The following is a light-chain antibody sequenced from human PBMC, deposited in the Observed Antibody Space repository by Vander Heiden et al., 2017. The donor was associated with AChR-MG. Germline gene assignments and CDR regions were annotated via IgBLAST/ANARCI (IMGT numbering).Light chain of an antibody. V-gene: IGKV3-15*01. J-gene: IGKJ2*01. Sequence: EVVMTQSPANLSVSPGNRATLSCRASQSISSNLAWYQQKPGQAPRLLIYGASTRATGLPARFSGSGSGTDFTLTISSLQSEDFAVYYCHQYKNWPYTFGQGTKLEIK. CDR2: GAS. CDR1: QSISSN. CDR3: HQYKNWPYT.